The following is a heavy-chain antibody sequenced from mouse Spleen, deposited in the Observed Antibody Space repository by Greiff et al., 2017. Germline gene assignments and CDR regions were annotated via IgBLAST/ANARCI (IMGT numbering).Heavy chain of an antibody. V-gene: IGHV1-62-2*01. CDR1: AYTFTEYS. J-gene: IGHJ2*01. CDR3: ARHENQEYYFDY. Sequence: VQLQQSGAELVKPGASVKLSCMASAYTFTEYSIHWVKQRSGQGLEWIGWIYPGSDSIKYNEKFKDKATLTADKSSSTVYMELSRLTSEDSAVYFCARHENQEYYFDYWGQGTTLTVSS. CDR2: IYPGSDSI.